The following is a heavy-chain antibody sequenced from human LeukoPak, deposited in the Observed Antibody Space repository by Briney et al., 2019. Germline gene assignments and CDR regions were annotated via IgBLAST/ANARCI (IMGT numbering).Heavy chain of an antibody. J-gene: IGHJ4*02. CDR1: GVSFSGYY. Sequence: PSETLPLTCAVYGVSFSGYYWSWVRQPPGKGLEWIGEINHSGSTNYNPSLKSRVTISVDTSKNQFSLKLRYVTAADTAAYFYARGADGSSWYYWGQGALVTVSS. D-gene: IGHD6-13*01. CDR2: INHSGST. V-gene: IGHV4-34*01. CDR3: ARGADGSSWYY.